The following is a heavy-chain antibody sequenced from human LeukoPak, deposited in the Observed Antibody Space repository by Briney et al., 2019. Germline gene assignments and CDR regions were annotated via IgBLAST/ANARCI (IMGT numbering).Heavy chain of an antibody. Sequence: ASVKVSCKASRYTFTGYYMHWVRQAPGQGLEWRGWINPNSGGTNYAQEFQGRVTMTRDTSISTAYMELSRLRSDDTAVYYCATGIAAAGFDYWGQGTLVTVSS. CDR1: RYTFTGYY. CDR2: INPNSGGT. CDR3: ATGIAAAGFDY. D-gene: IGHD6-13*01. V-gene: IGHV1-2*02. J-gene: IGHJ4*02.